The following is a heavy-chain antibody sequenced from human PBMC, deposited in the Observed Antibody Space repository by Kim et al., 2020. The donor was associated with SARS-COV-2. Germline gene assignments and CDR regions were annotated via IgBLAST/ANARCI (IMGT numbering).Heavy chain of an antibody. J-gene: IGHJ2*01. CDR2: IWYDGSNK. CDR3: ARGVVPAVWYFDL. V-gene: IGHV3-33*01. Sequence: GGSLRLSCAASGFTFSDYGMHWVRQAPGKGLEWVAVIWYDGSNKYYADSVKGRFTISRDNSKNTLYLQMNSLRAEDTAVYYCARGVVPAVWYFDLWGRGTLVTVSS. CDR1: GFTFSDYG. D-gene: IGHD2-2*01.